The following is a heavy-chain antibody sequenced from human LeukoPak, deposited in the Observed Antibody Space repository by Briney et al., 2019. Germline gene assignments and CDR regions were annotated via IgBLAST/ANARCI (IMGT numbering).Heavy chain of an antibody. Sequence: GGSLRLSCAASGFTFNTYAMSWVRQAPGKGLEWVANIKQDGSEKYYVDSVKGRFTISRDNAKNSLYLQMNSLRAEDTAVYYCAREMVVAAIFDYWGQGTLVTVSS. V-gene: IGHV3-7*01. D-gene: IGHD2-15*01. J-gene: IGHJ4*02. CDR2: IKQDGSEK. CDR3: AREMVVAAIFDY. CDR1: GFTFNTYA.